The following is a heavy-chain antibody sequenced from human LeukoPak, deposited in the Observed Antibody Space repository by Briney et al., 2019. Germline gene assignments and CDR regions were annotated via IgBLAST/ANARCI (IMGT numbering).Heavy chain of an antibody. J-gene: IGHJ4*02. Sequence: PGGSLRLSCAASGFTFSSYGMDWVRQAPGKGLEWVAVIWYDGSNKYYADSVKGRFTISRDNYKNALYLQMNSLRAEDTAVYYCAKQPFRTYYYGSGSYSPPDYWGQGTLVTVSS. CDR3: AKQPFRTYYYGSGSYSPPDY. D-gene: IGHD3-10*01. CDR2: IWYDGSNK. CDR1: GFTFSSYG. V-gene: IGHV3-33*06.